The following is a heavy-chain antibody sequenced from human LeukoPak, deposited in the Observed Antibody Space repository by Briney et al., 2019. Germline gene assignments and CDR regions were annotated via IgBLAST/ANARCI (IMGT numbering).Heavy chain of an antibody. CDR3: ARDLSYDSSGYYRNDAFDI. Sequence: GASVKVSCKASGYTFTSYVISWVRQAPGQRLGWMGWISAYNGNTNYAQKLQGRVTMTTDTSTSTAYMELRSLRSDDTAVYYCARDLSYDSSGYYRNDAFDIWGQGTMVTVSS. CDR1: GYTFTSYV. CDR2: ISAYNGNT. J-gene: IGHJ3*02. D-gene: IGHD3-22*01. V-gene: IGHV1-18*01.